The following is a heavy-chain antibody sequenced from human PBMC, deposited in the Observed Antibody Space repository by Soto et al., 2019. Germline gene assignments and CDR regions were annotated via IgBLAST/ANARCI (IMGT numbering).Heavy chain of an antibody. CDR3: ASGSPYSGYDHYYYGMDV. D-gene: IGHD5-12*01. V-gene: IGHV1-69*13. CDR1: GVRFSSCA. J-gene: IGHJ6*02. Sequence: GASVKASCKDSGVRFSSCALSWVRQSNGKGLEWMGGIIPIFGTANYAQKFQGRVTITADESTSTAYMELSSLRSEDTAVYYCASGSPYSGYDHYYYGMDVWGQGTTVTVSS. CDR2: IIPIFGTA.